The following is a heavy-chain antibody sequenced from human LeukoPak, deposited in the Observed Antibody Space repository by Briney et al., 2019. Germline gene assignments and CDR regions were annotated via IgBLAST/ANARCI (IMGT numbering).Heavy chain of an antibody. CDR3: ARDPENQYYYDSSGYEDH. Sequence: ASVKVSCKASGYTFTSYGISWVRQAPGQGLEWMGWISAYNGNTNYAQKLQGRVTMTTDTSTSTAYMELRSLRSDDTAVYYCARDPENQYYYDSSGYEDHWGQGTLVTVSS. J-gene: IGHJ4*02. V-gene: IGHV1-18*01. CDR1: GYTFTSYG. CDR2: ISAYNGNT. D-gene: IGHD3-22*01.